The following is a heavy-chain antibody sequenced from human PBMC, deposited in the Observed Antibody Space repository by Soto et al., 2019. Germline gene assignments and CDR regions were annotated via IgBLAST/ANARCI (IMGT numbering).Heavy chain of an antibody. D-gene: IGHD3-10*01. CDR3: AKDITMVRGVPPYGMDV. CDR1: GVPRSSKS. J-gene: IGHJ6*02. Sequence: CVDLGVPRSSKSKQWVRQAPGKGLEWVAVISYDGSNKYYADSVKGRFTISRDNSKNTLYLQMNSLRAEDTAAYYCAKDITMVRGVPPYGMDVWGQGTTVTVSS. V-gene: IGHV3-30*18. CDR2: ISYDGSNK.